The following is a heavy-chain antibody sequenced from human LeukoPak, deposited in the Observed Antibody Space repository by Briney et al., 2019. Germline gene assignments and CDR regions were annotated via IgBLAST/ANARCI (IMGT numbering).Heavy chain of an antibody. D-gene: IGHD6-13*01. Sequence: GGSLRLSCAASGFTFSSYTMNWVRQAPGKGLEWVSSISSSSSYIYYADSVKGRFTISRDNAKNSLYLQMNSLRAEDTAVYYCARGVGQYCSSPFDYWGQGTLVTVSS. V-gene: IGHV3-21*01. CDR1: GFTFSSYT. CDR3: ARGVGQYCSSPFDY. CDR2: ISSSSSYI. J-gene: IGHJ4*02.